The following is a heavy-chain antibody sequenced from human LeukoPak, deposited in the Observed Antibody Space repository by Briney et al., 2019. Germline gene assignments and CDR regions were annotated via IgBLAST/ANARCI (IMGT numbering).Heavy chain of an antibody. Sequence: GGSLRLSWAASGFPFSRYVMHWVRQAPGKGLEWVGFIRSKAYGETTESAASVKGRFTISRDDSKSIAYLQMNSLKTEDTAVYYCSRDRGGYSYGPNFDYWGQGTLVTVSS. CDR2: IRSKAYGETT. CDR3: SRDRGGYSYGPNFDY. J-gene: IGHJ4*02. V-gene: IGHV3-49*04. CDR1: GFPFSRYV. D-gene: IGHD5-18*01.